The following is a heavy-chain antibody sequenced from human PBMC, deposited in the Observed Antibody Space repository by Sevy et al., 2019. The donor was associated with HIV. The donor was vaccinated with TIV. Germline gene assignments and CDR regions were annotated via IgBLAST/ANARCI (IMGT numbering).Heavy chain of an antibody. CDR1: GFMYGEYA. J-gene: IGHJ4*02. Sequence: GGSLRLSCTGSGFMYGEYAINWVRQDPGKGLEWLGFIRRKAYGGKTQYAGSVKGRFTISREDSKRIAYLQMNSLKTEDTAVYYCTRWASVNILSPCDYWGQGTLVTVSS. D-gene: IGHD3-3*02. CDR2: IRRKAYGGKT. CDR3: TRWASVNILSPCDY. V-gene: IGHV3-49*04.